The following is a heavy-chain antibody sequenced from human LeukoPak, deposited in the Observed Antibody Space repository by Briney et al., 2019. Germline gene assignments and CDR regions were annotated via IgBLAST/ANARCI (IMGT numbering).Heavy chain of an antibody. CDR3: AREFWQWHYYYYMDV. CDR2: IYYSGST. J-gene: IGHJ6*03. V-gene: IGHV4-39*07. D-gene: IGHD6-19*01. Sequence: SETLSLTCTVSGGSISSSNYYWGWIRQPPGKGLEWIGNIYYSGSTYYNPSLKSRVTISVDTSKNHFSLKLSSVTAADTAVYYCAREFWQWHYYYYMDVWGKGTTVTVSS. CDR1: GGSISSSNYY.